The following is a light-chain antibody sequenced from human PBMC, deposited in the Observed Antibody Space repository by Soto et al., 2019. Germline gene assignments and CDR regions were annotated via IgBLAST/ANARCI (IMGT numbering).Light chain of an antibody. CDR2: GAS. Sequence: IRMTQSPSSLSASVGDRVTITCRASQSVSTYVNWYQHNPGRAPKLLIYGASSLQSGVPSRFSGSGSGTDFTLTINSLQPEDFATYYCQQTYTYRTFGQGTKVDIK. CDR1: QSVSTY. V-gene: IGKV1-39*01. CDR3: QQTYTYRT. J-gene: IGKJ1*01.